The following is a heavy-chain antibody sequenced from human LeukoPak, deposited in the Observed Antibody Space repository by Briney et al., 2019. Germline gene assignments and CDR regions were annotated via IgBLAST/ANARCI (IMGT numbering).Heavy chain of an antibody. CDR2: ISSSSRTI. V-gene: IGHV3-48*01. Sequence: PGGSLRLSCGASEFIFSSYSMNWVRQAPGKGLEWVSYISSSSRTIYYADSVKGRFTISRDTSTKTLNLQMDSLRAEDTAVYYCARHCSGGTCPFDYWGQGTLVTVSS. D-gene: IGHD2-15*01. CDR1: EFIFSSYS. J-gene: IGHJ4*02. CDR3: ARHCSGGTCPFDY.